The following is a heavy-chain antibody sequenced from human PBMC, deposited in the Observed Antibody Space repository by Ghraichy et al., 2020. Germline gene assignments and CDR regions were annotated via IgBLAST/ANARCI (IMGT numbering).Heavy chain of an antibody. Sequence: TLSLTCTVSGGSISSGGYYWSWIRQHPGKGLEWIGYIYYSGSTYYNPSLKSRVTISVDTSKNQFSLKLSSVTAADTAVYYCARETKTNYYGSGTRGHYFDYWGQGTLVTVSS. V-gene: IGHV4-31*03. J-gene: IGHJ4*02. CDR3: ARETKTNYYGSGTRGHYFDY. CDR2: IYYSGST. D-gene: IGHD3-10*01. CDR1: GGSISSGGYY.